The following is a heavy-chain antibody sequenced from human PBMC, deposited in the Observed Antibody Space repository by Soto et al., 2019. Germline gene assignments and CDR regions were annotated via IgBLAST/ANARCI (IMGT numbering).Heavy chain of an antibody. CDR2: IYPGDSDT. J-gene: IGHJ6*02. D-gene: IGHD3-22*01. CDR3: ARHGPRAYYDTSDYYYYGMDV. V-gene: IGHV5-51*01. Sequence: PGESLKISCKGSGYSFTIYWIGWVRQMPGKGLEWMGIIYPGDSDTRYSPSFQGQVTISADKSISTAYLQWSSLKASDTAMYYCARHGPRAYYDTSDYYYYGMDVWGQGTTVTVSS. CDR1: GYSFTIYW.